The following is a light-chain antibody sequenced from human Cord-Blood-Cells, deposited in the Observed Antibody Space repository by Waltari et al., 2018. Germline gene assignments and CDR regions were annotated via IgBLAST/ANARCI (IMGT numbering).Light chain of an antibody. Sequence: ESVLTQYPATLTLSPGARATLSCRASQSVSSYLAWYQQKPGQAPRLLIYDASNRATGIPARFSGSGSGTDFTLTISSLEPEDFAVYYCQQRSNWPLTFGGGTKVEIK. CDR2: DAS. CDR3: QQRSNWPLT. CDR1: QSVSSY. J-gene: IGKJ4*01. V-gene: IGKV3-11*01.